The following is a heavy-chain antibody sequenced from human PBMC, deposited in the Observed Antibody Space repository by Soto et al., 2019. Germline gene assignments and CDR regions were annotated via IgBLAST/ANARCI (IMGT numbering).Heavy chain of an antibody. CDR3: ARCHWRFAH. D-gene: IGHD3-3*01. CDR1: GVSFTGYY. CDR2: INHYGST. Sequence: QVQLQQWGAGLLKPSESLSLTCGVSGVSFTGYYWTWIRQAPGKGLEWIGEINHYGSTNYNPSLKGRVTFSLDTSKNQFSLRLASLSAADAAVYYCARCHWRFAHWGQGTLVTVSS. V-gene: IGHV4-34*02. J-gene: IGHJ4*02.